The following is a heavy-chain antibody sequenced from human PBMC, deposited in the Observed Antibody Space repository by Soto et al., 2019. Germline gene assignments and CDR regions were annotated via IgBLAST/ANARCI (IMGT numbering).Heavy chain of an antibody. Sequence: QVQLVESGGGVVQPGRSLRLSCAASGFTFSSYAMLWVRQAPGKGLEWVAVSYDGSNKYYADSVKGRFTISRDNSKNTLYLQMNSLRAEDTAVYYCARDPYGDYILGWFDPWGQGTLVTVSS. CDR2: SYDGSNK. D-gene: IGHD4-17*01. CDR1: GFTFSSYA. CDR3: ARDPYGDYILGWFDP. V-gene: IGHV3-30-3*01. J-gene: IGHJ5*02.